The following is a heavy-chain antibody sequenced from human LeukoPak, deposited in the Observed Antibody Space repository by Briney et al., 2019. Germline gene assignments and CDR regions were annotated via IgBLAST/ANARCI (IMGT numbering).Heavy chain of an antibody. J-gene: IGHJ4*02. CDR1: GGSFSGYY. Sequence: PSETLSLTCAVYGGSFSGYYWSWIRQPPGKGVEWIGEINHSGSTNYNPSLKSRVTISVDTSKNQFSLKLSSVTAADTAVYYCARVLVYGYGLYHVDYWGQGTLVTVSS. CDR2: INHSGST. D-gene: IGHD5-18*01. CDR3: ARVLVYGYGLYHVDY. V-gene: IGHV4-34*01.